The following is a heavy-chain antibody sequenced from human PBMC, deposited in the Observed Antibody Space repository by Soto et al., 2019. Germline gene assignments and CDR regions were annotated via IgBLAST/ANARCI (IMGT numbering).Heavy chain of an antibody. D-gene: IGHD5-18*01. CDR2: INPSGGST. CDR1: GYTFTSYY. CDR3: ARGAKSPVDTAMSEAFDY. Sequence: QVQLVQSGAEVKKPGASVKVSCKASGYTFTSYYMHWVRQAPGQGLEWMGIINPSGGSTSYAQKFQGRVTMTRDTSTRTVYMELSSQRSEDTAVYYCARGAKSPVDTAMSEAFDYWGRGTLVTVSS. J-gene: IGHJ4*02. V-gene: IGHV1-46*01.